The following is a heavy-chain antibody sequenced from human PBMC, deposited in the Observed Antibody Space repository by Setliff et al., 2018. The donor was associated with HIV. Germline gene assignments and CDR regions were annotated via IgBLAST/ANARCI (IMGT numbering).Heavy chain of an antibody. D-gene: IGHD1-26*01. V-gene: IGHV5-51*01. Sequence: GESLKISCKTSGYEFYGWWIGWVRQKPGKGLEWMGIIYPDDSNTRYSPSFRGQVTISADMSISTAYLQWSSLQASGTAMYYCVRYSGSSYKSNWFDPWGQGTRVTVSS. J-gene: IGHJ5*02. CDR1: GYEFYGWW. CDR2: IYPDDSNT. CDR3: VRYSGSSYKSNWFDP.